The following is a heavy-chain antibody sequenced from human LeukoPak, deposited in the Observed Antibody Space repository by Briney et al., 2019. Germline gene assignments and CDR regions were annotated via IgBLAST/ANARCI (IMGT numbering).Heavy chain of an antibody. Sequence: GGSLRLSCAASGFTFSSYAMHWVRQAPGKGLEWVAVISYDGSNKYYADSVKGRFTISRDNSKNTLYLQMNSLRAEDTAVYYCARDVGSYASDYWGQGTLVTVSS. CDR3: ARDVGSYASDY. J-gene: IGHJ4*02. CDR2: ISYDGSNK. V-gene: IGHV3-30-3*01. D-gene: IGHD2-2*01. CDR1: GFTFSSYA.